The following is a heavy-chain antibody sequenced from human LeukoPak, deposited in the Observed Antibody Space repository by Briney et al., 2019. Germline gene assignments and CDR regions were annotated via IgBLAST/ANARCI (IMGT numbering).Heavy chain of an antibody. Sequence: SETLSLTCTVSGGSISSYYWSWIRQPPGKGLEWTGYIYYSGSTNYNPSLKSRVTISVDTSKNQFSLKLSSVTAADTAVYYCARGYSSSWYFDYWGQGTLVTVSS. V-gene: IGHV4-59*01. CDR3: ARGYSSSWYFDY. CDR1: GGSISSYY. D-gene: IGHD6-13*01. CDR2: IYYSGST. J-gene: IGHJ4*02.